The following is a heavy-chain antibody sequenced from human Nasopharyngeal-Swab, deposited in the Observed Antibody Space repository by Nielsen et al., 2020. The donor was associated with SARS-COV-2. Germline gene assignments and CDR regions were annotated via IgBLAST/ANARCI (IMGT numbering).Heavy chain of an antibody. CDR3: ARAKGEWLSTGAYYFDY. J-gene: IGHJ4*02. D-gene: IGHD6-19*01. CDR2: IYYSGST. V-gene: IGHV4-39*07. Sequence: SETLSLTCTVSGGSISSSSYYWGWIRQPPGKGLEWIGSIYYSGSTYYNPSLKSRVTISVDTSKNQFSLKLSSVTAADTAVYYCARAKGEWLSTGAYYFDYWGQGTLVTVSS. CDR1: GGSISSSSYY.